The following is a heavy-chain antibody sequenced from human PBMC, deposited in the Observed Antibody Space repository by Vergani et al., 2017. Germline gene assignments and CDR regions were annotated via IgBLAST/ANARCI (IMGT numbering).Heavy chain of an antibody. CDR3: ASYDSGNWFDP. Sequence: VQLVESGGGLVQPGGSLRLSCTASGFTFSNYWMQWVRQAPGKGLMWVSRINSDGDSTSYADSVKGRFTISRDNAKNTLYLQMDSLRAEDTAVYYCASYDSGNWFDPWGQGTLVTVSS. CDR1: GFTFSNYW. J-gene: IGHJ5*02. V-gene: IGHV3-74*01. CDR2: INSDGDST. D-gene: IGHD3-3*01.